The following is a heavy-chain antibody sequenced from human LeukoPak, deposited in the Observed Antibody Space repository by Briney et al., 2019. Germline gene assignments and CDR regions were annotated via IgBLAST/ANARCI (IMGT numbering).Heavy chain of an antibody. J-gene: IGHJ3*02. CDR2: IYPGDSDT. Sequence: GESLKISCKGSGYSCSTYWIGWVRQMPGKGLEWMGIIYPGDSDTRDSPAFQRQVTISADKSISTAYLQWSSRNESDTAMYYCARAEGATVYAFDIWGQGTMVTVSS. V-gene: IGHV5-51*01. D-gene: IGHD1-26*01. CDR1: GYSCSTYW. CDR3: ARAEGATVYAFDI.